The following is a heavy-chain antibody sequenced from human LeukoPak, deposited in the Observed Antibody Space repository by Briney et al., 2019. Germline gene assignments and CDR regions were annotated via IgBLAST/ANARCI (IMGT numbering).Heavy chain of an antibody. J-gene: IGHJ6*04. CDR2: ISYDGSNK. CDR3: ARERVVYYYYYGMDV. CDR1: GFTFSSYA. Sequence: PGRSLRLSCAASGFTFSSYAMHWVRQAPGKGLEWVAVISYDGSNKYYADSVKGRFTISRDNSKSTLYLQMNSLRAEDTAVYYCARERVVYYYYYGMDVWGKGTTVTVSS. V-gene: IGHV3-30*04.